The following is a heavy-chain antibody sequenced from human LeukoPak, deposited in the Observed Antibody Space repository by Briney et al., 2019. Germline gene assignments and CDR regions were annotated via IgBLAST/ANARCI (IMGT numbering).Heavy chain of an antibody. CDR1: GFTFSNYE. V-gene: IGHV3-48*03. Sequence: GGSLRLSCAASGFTFSNYEMNWVRQAPGKGLEWVSYISSSGSTIFYADSVKGRFTISRDNAKNSLYLQMNSLRAEDTAIYYCARDRNWGSHYYYYMDVWGKGTTVTISS. D-gene: IGHD3-16*01. CDR3: ARDRNWGSHYYYYMDV. CDR2: ISSSGSTI. J-gene: IGHJ6*03.